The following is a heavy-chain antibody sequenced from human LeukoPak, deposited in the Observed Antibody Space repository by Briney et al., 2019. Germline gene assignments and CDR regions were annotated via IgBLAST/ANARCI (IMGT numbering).Heavy chain of an antibody. V-gene: IGHV3-21*01. CDR2: ISSSSYYT. CDR1: GFTFSSYS. Sequence: PGGSLRLSCAASGFTFSSYSMNWVRQAPGKGLEWVSSISSSSYYTHYADSVKGRFTISRDNAKNSLFLQMSSLRAEDTAVYYCAREVPTGTSFDYWAQGTLVTVSS. J-gene: IGHJ4*02. CDR3: AREVPTGTSFDY. D-gene: IGHD4-17*01.